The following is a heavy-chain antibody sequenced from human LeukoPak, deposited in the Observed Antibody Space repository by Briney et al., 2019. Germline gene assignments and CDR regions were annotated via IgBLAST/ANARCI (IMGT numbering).Heavy chain of an antibody. CDR3: AKDLGSGFHEFDY. D-gene: IGHD6-19*01. J-gene: IGHJ4*02. CDR2: IGGSGGST. V-gene: IGHV3-23*01. CDR1: GFTFSSYD. Sequence: GGSLRLSCAASGFTFSSYDMHWVRQATGKGLEWVSAIGGSGGSTYYADSVKGRFTISRDNSKNTLYLQMNSLRAEDTAVYYCAKDLGSGFHEFDYWGQGTLVTVSS.